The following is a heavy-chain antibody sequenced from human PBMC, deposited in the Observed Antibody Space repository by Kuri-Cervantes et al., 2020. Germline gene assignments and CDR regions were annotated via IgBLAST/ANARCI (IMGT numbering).Heavy chain of an antibody. CDR1: GFTFSSYG. V-gene: IGHV3-30*19. Sequence: GESLKISCAASGFTFSSYGMHWVRQAPGKGLEWVAVIWYDGSNKYYADFVKGRSTISRDNSKNTLYLQVNSLRAEDTAVYYCASPNYDFWSGFNYYFDYWGQGTLVTVSS. J-gene: IGHJ4*02. D-gene: IGHD3-3*01. CDR3: ASPNYDFWSGFNYYFDY. CDR2: IWYDGSNK.